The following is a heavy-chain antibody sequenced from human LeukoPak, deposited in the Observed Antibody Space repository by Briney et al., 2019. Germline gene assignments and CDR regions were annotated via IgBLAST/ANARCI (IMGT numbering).Heavy chain of an antibody. V-gene: IGHV3-30-3*01. D-gene: IGHD3-22*01. CDR2: ISYDGSNK. CDR1: GFSFSSYA. J-gene: IGHJ4*02. Sequence: GGTLSLSCTASGFSFSSYAMHWVRQAPGTGLERVAVISYDGSNKSYADSVTGRCTISRDNSNNTLYLQMTRLRAEDPAVYYCARGLYYYDSRFDAWGQGSLVTVSS. CDR3: ARGLYYYDSRFDA.